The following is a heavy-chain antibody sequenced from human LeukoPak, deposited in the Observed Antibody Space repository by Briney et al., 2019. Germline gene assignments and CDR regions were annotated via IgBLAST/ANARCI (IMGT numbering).Heavy chain of an antibody. V-gene: IGHV4-39*01. Sequence: SETLSLTCTVSGGSISSSSYYWGWIRQPPGKGLEWIGSIYYSGSTYYNPSLKSRVTISVDTSKNQFSLKLSSVTAADTAVYYCARHPKRKYGSSPYDYWGQGTLVTVSS. J-gene: IGHJ4*02. CDR1: GGSISSSSYY. CDR3: ARHPKRKYGSSPYDY. D-gene: IGHD6-6*01. CDR2: IYYSGST.